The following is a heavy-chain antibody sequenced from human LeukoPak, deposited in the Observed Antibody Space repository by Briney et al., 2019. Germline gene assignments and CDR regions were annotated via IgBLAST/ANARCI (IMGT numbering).Heavy chain of an antibody. V-gene: IGHV3-48*03. CDR1: GFPFSSYW. J-gene: IGHJ4*02. D-gene: IGHD3-22*01. CDR2: ISTGGSPT. Sequence: PGGSLRLSCAASGFPFSSYWMAWVRQAPGKGLEWVSYISTGGSPTYYADSVKGRFTISRDNAKNSLYLQMDGLRAEDTAVYYCARAKIDSGGYYLYYFDHWGQGTLVTVSS. CDR3: ARAKIDSGGYYLYYFDH.